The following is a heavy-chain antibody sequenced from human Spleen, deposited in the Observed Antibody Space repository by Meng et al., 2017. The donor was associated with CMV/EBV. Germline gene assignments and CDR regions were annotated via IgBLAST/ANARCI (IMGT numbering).Heavy chain of an antibody. CDR1: GFTFSSYW. V-gene: IGHV3-7*03. D-gene: IGHD4-17*01. Sequence: GGSLRLSCAASGFTFSSYWMTWVRQAPGKGLEWVANIKEDGSEKYYVDSVKGRFTISRDNAKNSLYLQVNSLRAEDMTVYYCSPQYGDYFDYWGQGTLVTVSS. J-gene: IGHJ4*02. CDR2: IKEDGSEK. CDR3: SPQYGDYFDY.